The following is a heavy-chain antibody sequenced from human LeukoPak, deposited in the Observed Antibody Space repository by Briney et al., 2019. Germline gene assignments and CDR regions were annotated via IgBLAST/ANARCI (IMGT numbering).Heavy chain of an antibody. V-gene: IGHV1-69*04. Sequence: SVKVSCKASGGTFSSYAISWVRQAPGQGLEWMGRIIPILGIANYAQKFQGRVTITADKSTSTAYMELSSLRSKDTAVYYCARRDSSRSPFDYWGQGTLVTVSS. CDR1: GGTFSSYA. D-gene: IGHD3-22*01. J-gene: IGHJ4*02. CDR3: ARRDSSRSPFDY. CDR2: IIPILGIA.